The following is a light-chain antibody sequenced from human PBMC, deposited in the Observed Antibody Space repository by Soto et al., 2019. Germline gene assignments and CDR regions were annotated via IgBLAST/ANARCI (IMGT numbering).Light chain of an antibody. CDR1: QSIGTY. V-gene: IGKV1-8*01. CDR3: QQYYSYPIT. Sequence: IQMTQSPSSMSASVGDRVTITCRASQSIGTYLAWYQQKPGKAPKLLIYAASTLQSGVPSRFSGSGSGTDFTLTISCLQSEDFATYYCQQYYSYPITFGQGTRLEIK. CDR2: AAS. J-gene: IGKJ5*01.